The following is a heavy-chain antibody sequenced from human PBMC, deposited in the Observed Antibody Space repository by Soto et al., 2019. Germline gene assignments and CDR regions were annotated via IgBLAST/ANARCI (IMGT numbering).Heavy chain of an antibody. J-gene: IGHJ3*02. V-gene: IGHV1-18*01. CDR2: ISTYNGDT. Sequence: QVQLVQSGAEVKKSGASVKVSCKASGYTFTNYGIIWVRQAPGQGLEWMGWISTYNGDTNYAQKLQGRVTMTTDTSTSTAYMELRSLRSDDTALYYCTRGGTAGTFDMWGQGTMVTLSS. D-gene: IGHD6-13*01. CDR1: GYTFTNYG. CDR3: TRGGTAGTFDM.